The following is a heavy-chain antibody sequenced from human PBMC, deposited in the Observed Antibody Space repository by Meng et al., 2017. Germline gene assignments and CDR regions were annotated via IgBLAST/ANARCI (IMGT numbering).Heavy chain of an antibody. CDR2: INPSGGST. CDR1: GYTFTSYY. CDR3: ARDDYGGNSEGDAFDI. V-gene: IGHV1-46*01. D-gene: IGHD4-23*01. Sequence: SVKVSCKASGYTFTSYYMHWVRQAPGQGLEWMGIINPSGGSTSYAQKFQGRVTMTRDTSTSTVYMELSSLRSEDTAVYYCARDDYGGNSEGDAFDIWGQGTMVTVSS. J-gene: IGHJ3*02.